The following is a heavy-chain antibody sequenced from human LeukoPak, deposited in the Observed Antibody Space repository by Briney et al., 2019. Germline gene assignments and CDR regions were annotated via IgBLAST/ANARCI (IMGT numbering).Heavy chain of an antibody. V-gene: IGHV3-53*04. CDR2: IYSGGST. D-gene: IGHD3-10*01. CDR3: AREVTMVRGVMDV. J-gene: IGHJ6*02. CDR1: GFTVSSNY. Sequence: GGSLRLSCAASGFTVSSNYMSWVRQAPGKGLEWVSVIYSGGSTYYADSVKGRFTISRHNSKNTLYLQMNSLRAEDTAVYCCAREVTMVRGVMDVWGQGTTVTVSS.